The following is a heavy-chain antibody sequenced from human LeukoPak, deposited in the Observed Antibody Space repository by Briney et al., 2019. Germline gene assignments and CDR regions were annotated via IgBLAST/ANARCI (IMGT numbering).Heavy chain of an antibody. Sequence: GGSLRLSCAVSGFTFSSHAMTWDRQAPGKGLEWVSGISISGDVTYYADSVQGRFIISRDNSKNTVYLQMDSLRVDDTAVYYCANEEVPNDYWGQGTLVTVSS. CDR3: ANEEVPNDY. V-gene: IGHV3-23*01. D-gene: IGHD4/OR15-4a*01. J-gene: IGHJ4*02. CDR2: ISISGDVT. CDR1: GFTFSSHA.